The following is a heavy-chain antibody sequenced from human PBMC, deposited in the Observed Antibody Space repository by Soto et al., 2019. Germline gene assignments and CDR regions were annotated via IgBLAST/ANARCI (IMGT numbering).Heavy chain of an antibody. J-gene: IGHJ3*02. CDR3: ARDRNYDFWSGYYRDDAFDI. V-gene: IGHV4-31*03. CDR1: GGSISSGGYY. Sequence: SETLSLTCTVSGGSISSGGYYWSWIRQHPGKGLEWIGYIYYSGSTYYNPSLKSRVTISVDTSKNQFSLKLSSVTAADTAVYYCARDRNYDFWSGYYRDDAFDIWGQGTMVTVSS. D-gene: IGHD3-3*01. CDR2: IYYSGST.